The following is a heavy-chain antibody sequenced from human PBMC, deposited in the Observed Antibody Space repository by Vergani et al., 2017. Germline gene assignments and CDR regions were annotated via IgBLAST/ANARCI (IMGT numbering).Heavy chain of an antibody. CDR2: ISWNSGSI. CDR3: AKWFVSSPDAFDI. J-gene: IGHJ3*02. V-gene: IGHV3-23*01. CDR1: GFTFSSYA. Sequence: EVQLLESGGGLVQPGGSLRLSCAASGFTFSSYAMSWVRQAPGKGLEWVSGISWNSGSIGYADSVKGRFTISRDNAKNSLYLQMNSLRAEDTAVYYCAKWFVSSPDAFDIWGQGTMVTVSS. D-gene: IGHD3-10*01.